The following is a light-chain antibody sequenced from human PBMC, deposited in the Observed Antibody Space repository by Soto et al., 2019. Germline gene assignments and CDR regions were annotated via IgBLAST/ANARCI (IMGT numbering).Light chain of an antibody. Sequence: DIQMTQSPSSLSASLGDSVTITCQASHEISNYLNLYQHKPGKAPKLLIYDVSNLEAGVPSRFSGSGSGTDFVFTISNLQPEDIATYYFQEYDNLLLTFGGGTKVEIK. CDR1: HEISNY. CDR2: DVS. V-gene: IGKV1-33*01. CDR3: QEYDNLLLT. J-gene: IGKJ4*01.